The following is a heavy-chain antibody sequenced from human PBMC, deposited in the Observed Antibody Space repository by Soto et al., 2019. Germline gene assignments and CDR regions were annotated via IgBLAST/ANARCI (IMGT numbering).Heavy chain of an antibody. CDR2: IIPIFGTA. D-gene: IGHD2-15*01. J-gene: IGHJ6*02. CDR3: ARDHCSGGSCYSGALYYGMDV. V-gene: IGHV1-69*13. CDR1: GGTFSSYA. Sequence: SVKVSCKASGGTFSSYAISWVRQAPGQGLEWMGGIIPIFGTANYAQKFQGRVTITADESTSTAYMELSSLRSEDTAVYYCARDHCSGGSCYSGALYYGMDVWG.